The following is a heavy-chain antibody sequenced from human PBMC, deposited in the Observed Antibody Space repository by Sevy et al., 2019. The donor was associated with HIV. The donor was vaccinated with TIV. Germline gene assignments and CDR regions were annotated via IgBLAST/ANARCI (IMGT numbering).Heavy chain of an antibody. CDR2: INPNSDGT. V-gene: IGHV1-2*02. Sequence: ASVKVSCKASGYTFTGYYIHWVRQAPGQGLEWMGWINPNSDGTNYVQKFQGRVTMTSDTSINTAYMDLRRLRSDDTAVYYCARGENFWTASYYFDYWGQGTLVNVSS. CDR3: ARGENFWTASYYFDY. J-gene: IGHJ4*02. CDR1: GYTFTGYY. D-gene: IGHD3-3*01.